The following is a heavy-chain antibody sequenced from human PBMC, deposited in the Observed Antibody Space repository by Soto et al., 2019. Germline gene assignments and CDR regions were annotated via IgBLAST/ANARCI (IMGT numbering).Heavy chain of an antibody. CDR2: IYGSGDST. V-gene: IGHV3-23*01. CDR1: VFALAGYT. J-gene: IGHJ4*02. Sequence: GGALRLACPSPVFALAGYTLYWVRQASGKGLEWVSGIYGSGDSTFYADSVTGRFTISRHNSKNTLYLQMNSLRAEDTAVYYCAKDARPDGYWDFDYWGQGT. CDR3: AKDARPDGYWDFDY. D-gene: IGHD5-12*01.